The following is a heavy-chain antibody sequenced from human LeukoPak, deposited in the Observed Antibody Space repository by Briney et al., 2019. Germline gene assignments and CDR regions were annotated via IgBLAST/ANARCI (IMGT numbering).Heavy chain of an antibody. D-gene: IGHD4-23*01. CDR3: ARAVYGGISYDAFDI. J-gene: IGHJ3*02. CDR1: GGSFSGYY. Sequence: ASETLSLTCAVYGGSFSGYYWSWIRQPPGKGLEWIGEINHSGSTDYNPSLKSRVTISVHTSKNQFSLKLSSVTAADTAVYYCARAVYGGISYDAFDIWGQGTMVTVSS. V-gene: IGHV4-34*01. CDR2: INHSGST.